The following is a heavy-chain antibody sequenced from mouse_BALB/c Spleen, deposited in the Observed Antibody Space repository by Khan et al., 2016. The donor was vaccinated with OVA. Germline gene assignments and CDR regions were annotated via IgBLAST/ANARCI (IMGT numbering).Heavy chain of an antibody. J-gene: IGHJ4*01. CDR3: ARDGSRYNYAMDY. Sequence: EVMLVESGPGLVKHSQSLSLTCTVTGYSITSDYAWNWIRQFPGNKLEWMGYISSSGSTNYNPALKSRISITRDTSKNQFFLQLNSVTTEDTATYYCARDGSRYNYAMDYWGQGTSVTVSS. CDR2: ISSSGST. CDR1: GYSITSDYA. D-gene: IGHD2-3*01. V-gene: IGHV3-2*02.